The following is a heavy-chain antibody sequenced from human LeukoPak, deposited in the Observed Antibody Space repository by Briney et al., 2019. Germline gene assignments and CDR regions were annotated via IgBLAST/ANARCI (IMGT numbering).Heavy chain of an antibody. V-gene: IGHV3-30*02. D-gene: IGHD2-2*01. Sequence: GSLRLSCAASGFTFSSYGMHWVRQAPVKGLEWVAFIRYVGSNKYYADSVKGRFTISRDNSKNTLYLQMNSLRAEDTAVYYCATPCSSTSAATHTGGQGTLVTVSS. CDR2: IRYVGSNK. CDR3: ATPCSSTSAATHT. J-gene: IGHJ4*02. CDR1: GFTFSSYG.